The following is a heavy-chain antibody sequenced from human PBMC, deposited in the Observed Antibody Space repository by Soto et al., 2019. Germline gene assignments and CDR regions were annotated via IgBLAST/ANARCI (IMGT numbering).Heavy chain of an antibody. Sequence: GGSLRLSCAASGFTFSSYAMHWVRQAPGKGLEWVAVISYDGSNKYYADSVKGRFTISRDNSKNTLYLQMNSLRAEDTAVYYCARGPITMISFDIWGQGTMVTVSS. CDR1: GFTFSSYA. D-gene: IGHD3-22*01. J-gene: IGHJ3*02. CDR2: ISYDGSNK. CDR3: ARGPITMISFDI. V-gene: IGHV3-30-3*01.